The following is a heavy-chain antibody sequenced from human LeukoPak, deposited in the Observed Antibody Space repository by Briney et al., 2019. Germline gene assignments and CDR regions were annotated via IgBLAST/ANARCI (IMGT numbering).Heavy chain of an antibody. CDR2: ISSSGSTI. CDR3: AELGITRIGGV. D-gene: IGHD3-10*02. J-gene: IGHJ6*04. Sequence: SGGSLRLSCAASGFTFSSYEMNWVRQAPGKGLEWVSYISSSGSTIYYADSVRGRFTISRDNAKHSLYLQMNSLRAEDTAVYYCAELGITRIGGVWGKGTTVTISS. V-gene: IGHV3-48*03. CDR1: GFTFSSYE.